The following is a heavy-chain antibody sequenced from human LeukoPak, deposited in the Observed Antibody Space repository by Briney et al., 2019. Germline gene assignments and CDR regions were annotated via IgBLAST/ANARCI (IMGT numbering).Heavy chain of an antibody. Sequence: GGSLRLSCAASGFTFSSYSMNWVRQAPGKGLEWVSYISSSSSTIYYADSVKGRFTISRDNAKNSLYLQMDSLRAEDTAVYYCARDQGYYDSSGYYYETGPLYYWGQGTLVTVSS. CDR3: ARDQGYYDSSGYYYETGPLYY. J-gene: IGHJ4*02. CDR1: GFTFSSYS. CDR2: ISSSSSTI. D-gene: IGHD3-22*01. V-gene: IGHV3-48*01.